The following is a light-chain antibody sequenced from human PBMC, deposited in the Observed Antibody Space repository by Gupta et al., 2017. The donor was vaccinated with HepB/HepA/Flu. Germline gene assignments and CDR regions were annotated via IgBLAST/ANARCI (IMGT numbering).Light chain of an antibody. Sequence: VMTQSPATLSVSHGERATLSCRASQSVSSNLAWYQQKPGQAPRLLIYGASTRATGIPARFSGSGSGTEFTLTISSLQSEDFAVYYCQQYNNWPRTFGPGTKVDIK. J-gene: IGKJ3*01. CDR1: QSVSSN. CDR2: GAS. CDR3: QQYNNWPRT. V-gene: IGKV3-15*01.